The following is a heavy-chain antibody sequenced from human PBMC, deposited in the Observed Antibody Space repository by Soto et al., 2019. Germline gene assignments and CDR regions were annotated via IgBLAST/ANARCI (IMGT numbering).Heavy chain of an antibody. Sequence: GGSLRLSCAASGFTFSGYGMHWVRQAPGKGLEWVAVTRHDGSNTYYADSVRGRFTISRDNSNKMLYLQMNSLRAEDTAVYYCARDGVGTTTYFGYFDYWGQGALVTVSS. D-gene: IGHD1-26*01. V-gene: IGHV3-33*01. J-gene: IGHJ4*02. CDR2: TRHDGSNT. CDR3: ARDGVGTTTYFGYFDY. CDR1: GFTFSGYG.